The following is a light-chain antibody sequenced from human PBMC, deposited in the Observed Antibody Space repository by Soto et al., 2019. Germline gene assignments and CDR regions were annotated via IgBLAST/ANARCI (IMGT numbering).Light chain of an antibody. CDR2: EVS. V-gene: IGLV2-14*01. Sequence: QSALTQPASVSGSPGQSITISCTGTSSDVGGYNYVSWYQQHPGKAPKLMIYEVSNRPSGVSNRFSGSKSGNTASLTISGLQAEDEADYYCSSYTSGSTWVFGGGTQLPVL. CDR3: SSYTSGSTWV. J-gene: IGLJ3*02. CDR1: SSDVGGYNY.